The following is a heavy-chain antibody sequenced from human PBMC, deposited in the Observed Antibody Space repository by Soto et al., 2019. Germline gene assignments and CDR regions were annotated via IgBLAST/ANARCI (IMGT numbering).Heavy chain of an antibody. CDR2: IYHSGSA. CDR1: GGSVSSNNW. D-gene: IGHD2-21*02. V-gene: IGHV4-4*02. Sequence: QVQLQESGPGLVKPSGTLSLTCAVSGGSVSSNNWWSWVRQSPGKGLEWMGEIYHSGSAHYNPSLKSRATISLDKSKNLLSLRLTVVTAADTAVYYCAIVPGVVVSADDAFDIWGPGTRVIVSS. J-gene: IGHJ3*02. CDR3: AIVPGVVVSADDAFDI.